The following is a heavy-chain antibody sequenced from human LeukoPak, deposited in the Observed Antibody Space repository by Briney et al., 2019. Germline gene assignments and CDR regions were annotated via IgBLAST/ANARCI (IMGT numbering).Heavy chain of an antibody. CDR1: GYTFSSYY. CDR2: IIPSDGFT. Sequence: ASVKVSCKASGYTFSSYYVHWVRQAPGQGLEWMGMIIPSDGFTSYAQKFQGRVTMTRDMSTSTVYMELSSLRSDDTAVYYCARGTAAGMFWGQGTLVTVSS. J-gene: IGHJ4*02. V-gene: IGHV1-46*01. CDR3: ARGTAAGMF. D-gene: IGHD6-13*01.